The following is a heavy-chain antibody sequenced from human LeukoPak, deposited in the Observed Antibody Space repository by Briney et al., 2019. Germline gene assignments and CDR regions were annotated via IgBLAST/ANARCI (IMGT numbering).Heavy chain of an antibody. Sequence: ASVKVSCKASGGTFSSYAISWVRQAPGQGLEWMGGIIPIFGTANYAQKFQGRVTITTDESTSTAYMELSSLRSEDTAVYYCATDHSYGDYDDAFDIWGQGTMVTVSS. CDR3: ATDHSYGDYDDAFDI. D-gene: IGHD4-17*01. J-gene: IGHJ3*02. CDR2: IIPIFGTA. V-gene: IGHV1-69*05. CDR1: GGTFSSYA.